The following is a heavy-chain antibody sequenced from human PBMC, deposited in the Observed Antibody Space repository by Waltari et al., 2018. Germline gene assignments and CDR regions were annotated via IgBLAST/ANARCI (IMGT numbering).Heavy chain of an antibody. CDR3: TSRRSYHFYK. J-gene: IGHJ4*02. CDR1: GFTFSTLG. CDR2: IVSSGDVT. Sequence: EVQLLESGGGFVQPGGSLRLSCAASGFTFSTLGMSWVRQAPGKGLEWCSTIVSSGDVTFYADSLKGRFTIARDNSRNMLYLHLNSLRADDTAVYFCTSRRSYHFYKWGQGTLVTVSP. D-gene: IGHD3-10*01. V-gene: IGHV3-23*01.